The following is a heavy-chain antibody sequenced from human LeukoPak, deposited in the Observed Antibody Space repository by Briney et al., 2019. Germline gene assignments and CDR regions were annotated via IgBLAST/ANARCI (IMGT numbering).Heavy chain of an antibody. D-gene: IGHD2-15*01. CDR1: GFIFSSYG. CDR3: ARGLAYCSGGSCSQAY. CDR2: IWYDGSNK. J-gene: IGHJ4*02. Sequence: GGSLRLFCAASGFIFSSYGMHWVRQAPGKGLEWVAVIWYDGSNKHYADSVKGRFTISRDNSKNTVYLQMNSLRAEDTAVYYCARGLAYCSGGSCSQAYWGQGTLVTVSS. V-gene: IGHV3-33*01.